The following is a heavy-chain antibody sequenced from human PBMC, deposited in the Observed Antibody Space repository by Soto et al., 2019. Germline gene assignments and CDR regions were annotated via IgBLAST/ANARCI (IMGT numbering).Heavy chain of an antibody. D-gene: IGHD5-18*01. J-gene: IGHJ5*02. V-gene: IGHV1-8*01. CDR1: GYIFTNND. Sequence: RASVKVSCKASGYIFTNNDVSWVRQATGQGLEWMGWMNPGSGDTGYAQKFQGRVTMTRNISIATAYMELSSLRADDTAIYYCARMASFGSLNWFDPWGQGTLVTVSS. CDR3: ARMASFGSLNWFDP. CDR2: MNPGSGDT.